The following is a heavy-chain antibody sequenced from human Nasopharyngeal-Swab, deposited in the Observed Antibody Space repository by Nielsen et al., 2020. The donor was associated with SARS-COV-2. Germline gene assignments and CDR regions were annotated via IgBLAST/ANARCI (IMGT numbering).Heavy chain of an antibody. Sequence: GESLKISCKGFGYSFSNYWIAWVRQMPGRGLEWMGIIYPGDSDTGYSPSFQGQVTISTDKSISTAYLQWSSLRASDSAMYHCARVGKPDYYYYLDVWGKGTTVTV. J-gene: IGHJ6*03. V-gene: IGHV5-51*01. CDR1: GYSFSNYW. CDR2: IYPGDSDT. CDR3: ARVGKPDYYYYLDV.